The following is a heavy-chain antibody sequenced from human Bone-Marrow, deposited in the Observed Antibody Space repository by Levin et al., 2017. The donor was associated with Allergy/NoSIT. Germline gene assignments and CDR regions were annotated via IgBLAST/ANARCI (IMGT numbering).Heavy chain of an antibody. CDR2: VNNGGNA. V-gene: IGHV3-23*01. J-gene: IGHJ4*02. D-gene: IGHD6-19*01. Sequence: GGSLRLSCVGSGFTFSRYAMSWVRQAPGRGLEWVASVNNGGNAYYGDSVKGRFTVSRDNSRNTLDLQMDSLRDDDTAIYYCAKEHPSSGWPAFDYWGQGTRVSVSS. CDR1: GFTFSRYA. CDR3: AKEHPSSGWPAFDY.